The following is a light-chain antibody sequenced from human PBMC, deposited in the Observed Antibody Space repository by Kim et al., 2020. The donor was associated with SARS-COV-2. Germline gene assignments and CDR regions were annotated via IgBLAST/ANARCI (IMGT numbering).Light chain of an antibody. CDR3: QQYDPSFPYT. CDR1: ETMSSDY. CDR2: GAS. V-gene: IGKV3-20*01. J-gene: IGKJ2*01. Sequence: EIVLTQSPGTLSLSPGERATLSCRTSETMSSDYVAWYRHKPGQAPRLVIYGASTSATGIPERFSGSGSGTDFTLTISRLEHEDFAVYYCQQYDPSFPYTFGQGTKLEI.